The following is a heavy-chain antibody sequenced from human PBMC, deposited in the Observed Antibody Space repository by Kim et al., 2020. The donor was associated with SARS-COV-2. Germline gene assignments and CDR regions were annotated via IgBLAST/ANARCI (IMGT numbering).Heavy chain of an antibody. CDR1: GFTFSSYG. J-gene: IGHJ5*01. D-gene: IGHD1-20*01. CDR2: ISYDGSNK. CDR3: AKERYTTTWYDS. V-gene: IGHV3-30*18. Sequence: GGSLRLSCAASGFTFSSYGMHWVRQAPGKGLEWVAVISYDGSNKFYGDSVKGRFTISRDNSKNTLYLQMSSLRAEDTAVYYCAKERYTTTWYDSWGQGTPVNVSS.